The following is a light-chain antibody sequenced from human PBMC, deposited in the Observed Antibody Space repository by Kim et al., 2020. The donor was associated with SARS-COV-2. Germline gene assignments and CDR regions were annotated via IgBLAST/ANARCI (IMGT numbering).Light chain of an antibody. CDR1: QSVDRY. Sequence: SPGERATLACRASQSVDRYLAWYQQKPGQAPRLLIYDTSNRATGIPARFSGSGSGTDFTLTISSLEPEDFAVYYCQQRKNWPPLTFGGGTKVDIK. CDR3: QQRKNWPPLT. V-gene: IGKV3-11*01. J-gene: IGKJ4*01. CDR2: DTS.